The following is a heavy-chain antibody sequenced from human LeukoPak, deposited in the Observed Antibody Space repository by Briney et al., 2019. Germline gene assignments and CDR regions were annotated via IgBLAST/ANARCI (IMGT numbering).Heavy chain of an antibody. CDR3: ARHQGNYGDYYYYMDV. CDR1: GGSISNSYY. V-gene: IGHV4-39*01. CDR2: VYYSGST. Sequence: SSETLSLTCTVSGGSISNSYYWGWIRQPPGKGLEWIGSVYYSGSTYYNPSLKSRVTISVDTSKNQFSLKLSSVTAADTAVYYCARHQGNYGDYYYYMDVWGKGTTVTVSS. J-gene: IGHJ6*03. D-gene: IGHD4-17*01.